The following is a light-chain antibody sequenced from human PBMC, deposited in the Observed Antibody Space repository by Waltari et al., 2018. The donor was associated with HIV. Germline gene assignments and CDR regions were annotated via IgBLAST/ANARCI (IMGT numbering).Light chain of an antibody. Sequence: ELVMTQSPPTLSVSRGQRVTLSCRASQSISAKVAWYQQRPGQAPRLLIYEAATRPTRIPARFSCSGSGTEFTLTISSLQSEDFATYFCQQYDSGPRGITFGQGTMLEIK. J-gene: IGKJ2*01. V-gene: IGKV3-15*01. CDR2: EAA. CDR1: QSISAK. CDR3: QQYDSGPRGIT.